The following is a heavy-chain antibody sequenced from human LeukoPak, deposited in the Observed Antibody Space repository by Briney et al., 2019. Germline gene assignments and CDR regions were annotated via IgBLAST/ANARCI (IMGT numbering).Heavy chain of an antibody. V-gene: IGHV3-23*01. Sequence: GGSLRLSCAASGFTFSNYAMNWVRQAPGKGLEWVSAISTSGGSTYYADSVKGRFTISRDNSKNTLYLQMNSLRAEDTAVYYCAKRHDYVWGSYHPRAYYFDYWGQGTLVTVSS. CDR3: AKRHDYVWGSYHPRAYYFDY. J-gene: IGHJ4*02. CDR1: GFTFSNYA. D-gene: IGHD3-16*02. CDR2: ISTSGGST.